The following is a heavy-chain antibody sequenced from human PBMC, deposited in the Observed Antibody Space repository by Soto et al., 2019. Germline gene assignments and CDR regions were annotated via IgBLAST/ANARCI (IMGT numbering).Heavy chain of an antibody. D-gene: IGHD3-10*01. V-gene: IGHV1-18*01. Sequence: QVQLVQSGAEVKKPGASVKVSCKASGYTFTSYGISWVRQAPGQGLEWMGWISAYNGNTNYAQKLQGRVTMTTDTSTSTAYMELRSLRSDDTAVYYCARDLDDRWGGARYYYGMDVWGLGTTVTVSS. CDR2: ISAYNGNT. J-gene: IGHJ6*02. CDR1: GYTFTSYG. CDR3: ARDLDDRWGGARYYYGMDV.